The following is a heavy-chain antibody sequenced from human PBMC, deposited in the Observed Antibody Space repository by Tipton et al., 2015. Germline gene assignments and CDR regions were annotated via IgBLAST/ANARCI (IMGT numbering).Heavy chain of an antibody. J-gene: IGHJ4*02. Sequence: TLSLTCTVSGDSISSGGYYWTWIRQHPVRGLEWIGYIYNTGSVYYNPSLQSRLSISIDTSKDQSSLTLNSVTAADTAVYYCARGRGNWSGYPVDYWGQGTLVTVSS. D-gene: IGHD3-3*01. CDR3: ARGRGNWSGYPVDY. CDR1: GDSISSGGYY. CDR2: IYNTGSV. V-gene: IGHV4-31*03.